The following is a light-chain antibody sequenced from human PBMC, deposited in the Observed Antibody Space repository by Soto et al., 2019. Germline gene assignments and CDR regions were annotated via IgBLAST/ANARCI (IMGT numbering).Light chain of an antibody. CDR1: QSVSSSY. CDR3: QQYDSSPKT. CDR2: GAS. V-gene: IGKV3-20*01. Sequence: EIVLTQSPGTLSLSPGERATLSCRASQSVSSSYLAWYQQKPGQAPRLLIYGASSRATGIPDRFSSSGSGTDFTLTISRLEPEDFAVYYCQQYDSSPKTFSQGTKVDIK. J-gene: IGKJ1*01.